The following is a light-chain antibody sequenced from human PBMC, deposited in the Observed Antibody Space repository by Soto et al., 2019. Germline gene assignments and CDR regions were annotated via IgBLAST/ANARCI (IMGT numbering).Light chain of an antibody. Sequence: QSVLTQPPSVSGAPGQRVTMSGTGSSSNIGAGYDVHWYQQLPGTAPKLLIYANNNRPSGVPGRFSGSKSGTSASLTITGLQAEDEADYYCQSYDSGLSAYVFGTGTKLTVL. CDR2: ANN. J-gene: IGLJ1*01. CDR1: SSNIGAGYD. CDR3: QSYDSGLSAYV. V-gene: IGLV1-40*01.